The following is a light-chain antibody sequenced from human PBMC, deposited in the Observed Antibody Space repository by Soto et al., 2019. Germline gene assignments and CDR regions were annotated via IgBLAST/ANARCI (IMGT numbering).Light chain of an antibody. CDR1: QSVAGD. J-gene: IGKJ4*01. Sequence: EIVLTQSPVTLSVSPGEGATLSCRASQSVAGDLAWFQQTPGQVPRLLIYAASTRATGIPARFSGSGSGTDFTLTISSQQSEDFAVYYCQQYNKWPLTFGGGTKVEIK. V-gene: IGKV3-15*01. CDR2: AAS. CDR3: QQYNKWPLT.